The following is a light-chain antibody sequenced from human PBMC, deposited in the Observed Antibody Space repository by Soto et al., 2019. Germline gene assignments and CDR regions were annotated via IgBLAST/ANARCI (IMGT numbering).Light chain of an antibody. CDR2: AAS. V-gene: IGKV1-39*01. CDR1: QSISSY. CDR3: QHSYSTPYT. J-gene: IGKJ2*01. Sequence: DMQMTQSPSSLSASVGDRVTITCRTSQSISSYLNWYQQKPGKAPKLLIYAASSLQSGVPSRFSGSGSGTDFTLTISSLQPEDFATYYCQHSYSTPYTFGQGTKVDIK.